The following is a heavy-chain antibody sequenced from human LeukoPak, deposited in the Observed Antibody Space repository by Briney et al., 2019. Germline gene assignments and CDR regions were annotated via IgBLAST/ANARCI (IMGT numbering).Heavy chain of an antibody. V-gene: IGHV3-15*01. CDR3: TTGPPATPLDYYYGMDV. Sequence: PGGSLRLSCAASGFTFSNAWMSWVRQAPGKGLEWVGRIKSKTDGGTTDYAAPVKGRFTIPRDDSKNTLYLQMNSLRTEDTAVYYCTTGPPATPLDYYYGMDVWGQGTTVTVSS. CDR2: IKSKTDGGTT. J-gene: IGHJ6*02. CDR1: GFTFSNAW.